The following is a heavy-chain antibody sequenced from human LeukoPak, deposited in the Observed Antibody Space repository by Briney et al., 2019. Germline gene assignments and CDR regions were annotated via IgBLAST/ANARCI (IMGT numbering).Heavy chain of an antibody. CDR1: GGSISIYY. Sequence: SETLSLTCTVSGGSISIYYWSWLRQPPGKGLEWIGYIYTSGSTHYTPSLKSGVTISVDTSKNQFSLKLSSVTAADTAVYYCARRVQWLAYNWFDPWGQGTLVTVSS. V-gene: IGHV4-4*09. CDR3: ARRVQWLAYNWFDP. J-gene: IGHJ5*02. D-gene: IGHD6-19*01. CDR2: IYTSGST.